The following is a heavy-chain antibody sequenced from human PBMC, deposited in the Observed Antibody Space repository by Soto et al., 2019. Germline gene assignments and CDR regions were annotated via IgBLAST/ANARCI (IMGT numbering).Heavy chain of an antibody. CDR3: ASGSYIGFDILYYFDY. CDR1: GGSISSSSYY. Sequence: SETLSLTCTVSGGSISSSSYYWGWIRQPPGKGLEWIGSIYYSGSTYYNPSLKSRVTISVDTSKNQFSLKLSSVTAADTAVYYCASGSYIGFDILYYFDYWGQGTLVTVSS. CDR2: IYYSGST. J-gene: IGHJ4*02. V-gene: IGHV4-39*01. D-gene: IGHD1-26*01.